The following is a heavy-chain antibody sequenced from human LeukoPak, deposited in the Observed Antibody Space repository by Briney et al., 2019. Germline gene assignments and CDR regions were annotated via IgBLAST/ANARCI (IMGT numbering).Heavy chain of an antibody. CDR2: INPNSGGT. D-gene: IGHD3-10*01. J-gene: IGHJ4*02. V-gene: IGHV1-2*02. CDR1: GYTLTGYY. CDR3: ARQAQEGMSAFDY. Sequence: ASVKVSCKASGYTLTGYYMHWVRQAPGQGLGWMGWINPNSGGTNYAQKFQGRVTMTRDTSISTAYMELSRLRSDDTAVYYCARQAQEGMSAFDYWGQGTLVTVSS.